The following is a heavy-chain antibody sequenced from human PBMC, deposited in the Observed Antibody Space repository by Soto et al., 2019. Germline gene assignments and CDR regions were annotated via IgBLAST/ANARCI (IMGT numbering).Heavy chain of an antibody. J-gene: IGHJ4*02. CDR2: ISYDGSNK. CDR1: GFTFSSYG. V-gene: IGHV3-30*18. Sequence: GGSLRLSCAASGFTFSSYGMHWVRQAPGKGLEWVAVISYDGSNKYYADSVKGRFTISRDNSKNTLYLQMNSLRAEDTAVYYCAKGITVDTAMVTRYFDYWGQGTLVTVSS. D-gene: IGHD5-18*01. CDR3: AKGITVDTAMVTRYFDY.